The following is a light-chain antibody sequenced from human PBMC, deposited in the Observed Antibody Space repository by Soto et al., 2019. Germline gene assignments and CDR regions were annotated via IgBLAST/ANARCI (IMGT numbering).Light chain of an antibody. J-gene: IGKJ1*01. CDR3: PWT. CDR2: KVS. V-gene: IGKV2-30*01. Sequence: HQRPGHSPRRLLYKVSKRDSGVPDRFSGSGSGTDFTLKISWVEAEDVGIYNWPWTFGQGTKVDIK.